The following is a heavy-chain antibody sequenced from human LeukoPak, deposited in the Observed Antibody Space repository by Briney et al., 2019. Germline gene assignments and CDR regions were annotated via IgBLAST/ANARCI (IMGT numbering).Heavy chain of an antibody. D-gene: IGHD3-10*01. CDR2: ISYDGSNK. J-gene: IGHJ4*02. CDR1: GFTFSSYG. Sequence: GRSLRLSCAASGFTFSSYGMHWVRQAPGKGLEWVAVISYDGSNKYYADSVKGRFTISRDNSKNTLYLQMNSLRAEDTAVYYCAREPGDGVGWGQGTLVTVSS. V-gene: IGHV3-30*03. CDR3: AREPGDGVG.